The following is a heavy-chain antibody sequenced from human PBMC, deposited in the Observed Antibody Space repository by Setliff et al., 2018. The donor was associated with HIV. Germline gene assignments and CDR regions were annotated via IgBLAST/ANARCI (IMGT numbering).Heavy chain of an antibody. CDR2: INAGNGNT. Sequence: ASVKVSCKASGYTFTSYAMHWVRQAPGQRLEWMGWINAGNGNTKYSQKFQGRVTITRDTSASTAYMELSSLRSEDTAVYYCARFHSSGWYNGMDVWGQGTTVTVSS. J-gene: IGHJ6*02. V-gene: IGHV1-3*01. CDR3: ARFHSSGWYNGMDV. D-gene: IGHD6-19*01. CDR1: GYTFTSYA.